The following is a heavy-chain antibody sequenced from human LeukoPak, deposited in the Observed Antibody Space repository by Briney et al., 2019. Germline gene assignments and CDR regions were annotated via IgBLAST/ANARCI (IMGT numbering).Heavy chain of an antibody. J-gene: IGHJ4*02. Sequence: SETLSLTCTVSGGSISSYYWSWIRQPPGKGLEWIGYIYSSGSTSYNPSFKSRVTVSVDTSRNQFSLKLSSVTAADTAVYYCARHAEMATIRYFDYWGQGTLVTVSS. V-gene: IGHV4-59*08. CDR2: IYSSGST. CDR3: ARHAEMATIRYFDY. CDR1: GGSISSYY. D-gene: IGHD5-24*01.